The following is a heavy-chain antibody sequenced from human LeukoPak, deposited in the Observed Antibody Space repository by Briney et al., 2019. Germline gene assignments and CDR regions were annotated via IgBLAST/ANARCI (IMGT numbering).Heavy chain of an antibody. V-gene: IGHV3-74*01. D-gene: IGHD2-15*01. J-gene: IGHJ3*02. CDR2: INSDGSYT. CDR1: GFTFSTYW. Sequence: PGGSLRLSCTASGFTFSTYWMHWVRQAPGKGLEWVSLINSDGSYTDFADSVKGRFTISRDNAQSTLYLQMNSLRVEDAAVYYCATELRESGASSRNAFDIWGQGTVVSVSS. CDR3: ATELRESGASSRNAFDI.